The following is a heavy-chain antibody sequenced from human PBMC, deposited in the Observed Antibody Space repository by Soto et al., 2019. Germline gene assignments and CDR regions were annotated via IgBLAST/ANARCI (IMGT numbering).Heavy chain of an antibody. CDR3: ARGVPSYYDILTGYYSAYYYYMDV. CDR2: ISSSSSYI. Sequence: GGSLRLSCAASGFTFSSYSMNWVRQAPGKGLEWVSSISSSSSYIYYADSVKGRFTISRDNAKNSLYLQMNSLRAEDTAVYYCARGVPSYYDILTGYYSAYYYYMDVWGKGTTVTVS. D-gene: IGHD3-9*01. V-gene: IGHV3-21*01. J-gene: IGHJ6*03. CDR1: GFTFSSYS.